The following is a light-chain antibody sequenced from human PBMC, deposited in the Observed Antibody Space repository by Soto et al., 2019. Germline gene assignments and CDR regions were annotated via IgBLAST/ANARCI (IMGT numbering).Light chain of an antibody. J-gene: IGLJ2*01. CDR1: SSNIGAGYD. CDR2: GNS. CDR3: QSYDSSLSGHVV. V-gene: IGLV1-40*01. Sequence: QSVLTQPPSVSGAPGQRVTISCTGSSSNIGAGYDVHWYQQLPGTAPKLLIYGNSNRPSGVPDRFSGSKSGTSASLAITGLQAEDEADYYCQSYDSSLSGHVVXXXGTKLXVL.